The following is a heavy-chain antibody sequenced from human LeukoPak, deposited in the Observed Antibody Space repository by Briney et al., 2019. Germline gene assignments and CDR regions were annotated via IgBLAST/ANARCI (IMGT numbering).Heavy chain of an antibody. CDR3: ARDPLTLRRVGATKRYYYYGMDV. Sequence: PSETLSLTCTVSGGSISSYYWNWIRQPPGKGLEWIGYIFYSGSTNYNPPLKSRVTISVDTSKNQFSLKPSSVTAADTAVYYCARDPLTLRRVGATKRYYYYGMDVWGQGTTVTVSS. J-gene: IGHJ6*02. D-gene: IGHD1-26*01. CDR2: IFYSGST. V-gene: IGHV4-59*01. CDR1: GGSISSYY.